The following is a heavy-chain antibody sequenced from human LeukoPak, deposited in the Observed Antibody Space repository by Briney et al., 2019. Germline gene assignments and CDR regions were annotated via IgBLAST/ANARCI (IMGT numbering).Heavy chain of an antibody. V-gene: IGHV4-59*01. CDR3: ARGYGDFRAEGRYFYS. CDR1: DGSISRDD. Sequence: SETLSLTCTVSDGSISRDDWSRVRQPPGKGLEFIGHVHYSGTANYKPSLRSRVTISVATSKQQFFLKLKSVTAADTAVYYCARGYGDFRAEGRYFYSWGQGILVTVSS. J-gene: IGHJ4*02. D-gene: IGHD2-21*02. CDR2: VHYSGTA.